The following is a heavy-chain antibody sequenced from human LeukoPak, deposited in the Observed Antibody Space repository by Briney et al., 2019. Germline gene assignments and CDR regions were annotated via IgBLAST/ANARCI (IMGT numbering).Heavy chain of an antibody. D-gene: IGHD6-19*01. J-gene: IGHJ4*02. CDR1: AFTFSSYA. Sequence: PGGSLRLSCAASAFTFSSYAMSWVRQAQGKGLEWVSAISGSGGSTYYADSVKGRFTISRDNSKNTLYLQMNSLRAEDTAVYYCAKEPSSSSGWPFDYWGQGTLVTVSS. V-gene: IGHV3-23*01. CDR3: AKEPSSSSGWPFDY. CDR2: ISGSGGST.